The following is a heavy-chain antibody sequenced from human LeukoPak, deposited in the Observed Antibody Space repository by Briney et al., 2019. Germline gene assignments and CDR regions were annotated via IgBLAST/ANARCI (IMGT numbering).Heavy chain of an antibody. V-gene: IGHV3-21*01. Sequence: GGSLRLSCAASGFTFSSYSMNWVRQAPGKGLEWVSSISSSSSYIYYADSVKGRFTISRDNAKNSLYLQMNSLRAEDTAVYYCARDLGSSWFISNVGAFDIWGQGTMVTVSS. CDR2: ISSSSSYI. D-gene: IGHD6-13*01. CDR3: ARDLGSSWFISNVGAFDI. CDR1: GFTFSSYS. J-gene: IGHJ3*02.